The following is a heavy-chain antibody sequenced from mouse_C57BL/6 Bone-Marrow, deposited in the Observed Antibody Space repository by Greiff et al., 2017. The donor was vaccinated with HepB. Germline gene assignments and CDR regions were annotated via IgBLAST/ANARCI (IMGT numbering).Heavy chain of an antibody. V-gene: IGHV14-4*01. J-gene: IGHJ3*01. CDR3: TTGWAWFAY. D-gene: IGHD3-3*01. CDR1: GFNIKDDY. CDR2: IDPENGDT. Sequence: VQLQQSGAELVRPGASVKLSCTASGFNIKDDYMHWVKQRPEQGLEWIGWIDPENGDTEYPSKFQGKATITADTSSNTAYLQLSSLTSEDTAVYYCTTGWAWFAYWGQGTLVTVSA.